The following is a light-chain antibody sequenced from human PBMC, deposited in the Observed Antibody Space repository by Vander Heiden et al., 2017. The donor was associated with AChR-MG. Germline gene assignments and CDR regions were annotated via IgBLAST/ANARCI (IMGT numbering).Light chain of an antibody. CDR2: GAS. CDR1: ESVTSD. CDR3: QQYKRWPLT. V-gene: IGKV3-15*01. Sequence: ETLMTQSPVTLSVSPGETATLSCRASESVTSDLAWYQQKGGQAPRLLIYGASRRATGIPPRFSGSGSETEFTLTISSVQSEDFAVYHCQQYKRWPLTFGGWTKVDIK. J-gene: IGKJ4*01.